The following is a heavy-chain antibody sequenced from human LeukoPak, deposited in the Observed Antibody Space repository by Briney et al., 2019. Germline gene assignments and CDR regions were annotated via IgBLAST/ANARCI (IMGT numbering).Heavy chain of an antibody. V-gene: IGHV1-2*02. CDR2: INPNSGGT. CDR3: ARGLGGIAVAGRFYWFDP. Sequence: ASVKVSCKASGYTFTGYYMHWVRQAPGQGLEWMGWINPNSGGTNYAQKFQGRVTMTRDTSISTAYMELSRLRSDDTAVYYCARGLGGIAVAGRFYWFDPWGQGTLVTVSS. CDR1: GYTFTGYY. D-gene: IGHD6-19*01. J-gene: IGHJ5*02.